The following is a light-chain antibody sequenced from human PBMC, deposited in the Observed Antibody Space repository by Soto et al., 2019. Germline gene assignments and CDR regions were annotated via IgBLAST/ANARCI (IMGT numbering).Light chain of an antibody. CDR3: QQYNSYSWT. Sequence: DIHMTQSPATLSASVGDRVTITCRASHSISSWLAWYQQKPGKAPKLLIYDVSTLESGVPSRFSGSGSGTEFTLTISSLQPEDFATYYCQQYNSYSWTFGQGTKVDI. CDR2: DVS. J-gene: IGKJ1*01. CDR1: HSISSW. V-gene: IGKV1-5*01.